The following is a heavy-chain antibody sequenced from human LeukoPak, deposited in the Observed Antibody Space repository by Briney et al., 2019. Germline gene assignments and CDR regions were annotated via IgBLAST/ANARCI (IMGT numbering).Heavy chain of an antibody. CDR3: ARGTVTTLSRYFDY. D-gene: IGHD4-17*01. CDR2: INHSGST. CDR1: GGSFSGYY. Sequence: SETLSLTCAVYGGSFSGYYWSWIRQPPGKGLEWIGEINHSGSTNYNPSLKSRVTISVDTSKNQFSLKLSSVTAADTAVYYCARGTVTTLSRYFDYWGQGTLVTVSS. V-gene: IGHV4-34*01. J-gene: IGHJ4*02.